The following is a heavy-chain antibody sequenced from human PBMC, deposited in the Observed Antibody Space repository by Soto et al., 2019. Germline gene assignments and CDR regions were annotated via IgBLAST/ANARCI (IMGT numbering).Heavy chain of an antibody. V-gene: IGHV4-34*01. D-gene: IGHD3-10*01. J-gene: IGHJ6*02. CDR2: INHSGSS. Sequence: PSETLSLTCTVSGGSFRGYYWGWVRQPPGKGLEWIGEINHSGSSNYHPSLKSRVTISAATPKNQFSLTVNSVTPADTAVYYCARGEITLLGGMDVWGQGTTVTVSS. CDR1: GGSFRGYY. CDR3: ARGEITLLGGMDV.